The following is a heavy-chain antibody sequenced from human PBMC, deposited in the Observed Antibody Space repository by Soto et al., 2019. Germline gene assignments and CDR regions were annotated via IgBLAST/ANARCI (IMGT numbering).Heavy chain of an antibody. CDR2: ISAYNGNT. CDR3: GRHIMITFGDYYMDV. CDR1: GYTFTNYG. V-gene: IGHV1-18*01. Sequence: QVQLVQSGAEVKKPGASVKVSCKASGYTFTNYGISWVRQAPGQGLEWMGWISAYNGNTNYAQKLQGRVTMTTDTSTSTAYMELWSLRSDDTAVYYCGRHIMITFGDYYMDVWGKGTTVTVSS. J-gene: IGHJ6*03. D-gene: IGHD3-16*01.